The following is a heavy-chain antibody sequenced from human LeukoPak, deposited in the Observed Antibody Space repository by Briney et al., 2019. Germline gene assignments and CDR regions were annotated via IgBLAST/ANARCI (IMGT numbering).Heavy chain of an antibody. J-gene: IGHJ4*02. CDR3: AKGTLFGVVTSFDF. D-gene: IGHD3-3*01. V-gene: IGHV3-23*01. CDR2: ISASGSAT. Sequence: TGGSLRLSCAASGFTFSSYAMSWVRQAPGKGLEWVSLISASGSATYYADSVRGRFAISRDISKNTLFLQMSSLRTEDTAVYYCAKGTLFGVVTSFDFWGQGTLVTVSS. CDR1: GFTFSSYA.